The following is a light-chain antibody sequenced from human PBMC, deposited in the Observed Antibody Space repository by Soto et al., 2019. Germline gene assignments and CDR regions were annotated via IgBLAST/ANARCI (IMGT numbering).Light chain of an antibody. V-gene: IGKV1-5*03. J-gene: IGKJ2*01. CDR3: KQYNSYPYT. Sequence: PSTLSASVGDRVTITCRASQSISSWLAWYQQKPGKAPKLLIYKASSLESGVPSRFSGSGSGTEFTLTISSLQPDDFATYYCKQYNSYPYTFGQGTKVDIK. CDR2: KAS. CDR1: QSISSW.